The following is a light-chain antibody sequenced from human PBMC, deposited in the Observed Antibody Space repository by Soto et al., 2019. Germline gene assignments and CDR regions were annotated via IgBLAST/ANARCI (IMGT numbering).Light chain of an antibody. V-gene: IGKV1-8*01. Sequence: AIRMTQSPSSFSASTGDRVTITCRASPGISSDLAWYQQKPGNAPKLLIYASSTLQSGVPSRFSGSGSGPDYTLIIICLPSDDSQIYHCPEDYSYALPIGVETYVEIK. CDR1: PGISSD. CDR2: ASS. CDR3: PEDYSYALP. J-gene: IGKJ4*01.